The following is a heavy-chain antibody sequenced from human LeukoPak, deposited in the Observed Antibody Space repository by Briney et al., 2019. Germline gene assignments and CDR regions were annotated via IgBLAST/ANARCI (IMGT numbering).Heavy chain of an antibody. J-gene: IGHJ6*03. D-gene: IGHD4-17*01. V-gene: IGHV3-20*04. CDR1: GFTFDDYG. CDR3: GRNLRKLYGRGGDYYFYMDV. CDR2: INWNGSGA. Sequence: GGSLRLSCAASGFTFDDYGMSWVRQVPGKGLEWVSGINWNGSGAGYADSVKGRFTISRDNAKNSLYLQMNSLKAEDTALFYCGRNLRKLYGRGGDYYFYMDVWGKGTTVTVSS.